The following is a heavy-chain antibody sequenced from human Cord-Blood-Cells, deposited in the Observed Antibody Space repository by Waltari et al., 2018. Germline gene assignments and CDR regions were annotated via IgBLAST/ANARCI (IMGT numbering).Heavy chain of an antibody. Sequence: SNAWMSWVRQAPGKGLEWVGRIKSKTDGGTTDYAAPVKGRFTISRDDSKNTLYLQMNSLKTEDTAVYYCTTVPVVTTSYYYYYGMDVWGQGTTVTVSS. J-gene: IGHJ6*02. CDR3: TTVPVVTTSYYYYYGMDV. CDR2: IKSKTDGGTT. D-gene: IGHD3-22*01. CDR1: SNAW. V-gene: IGHV3-15*01.